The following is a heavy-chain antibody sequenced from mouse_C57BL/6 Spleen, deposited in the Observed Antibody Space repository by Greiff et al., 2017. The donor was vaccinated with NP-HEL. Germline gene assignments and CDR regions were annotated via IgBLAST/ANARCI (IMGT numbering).Heavy chain of an antibody. D-gene: IGHD1-1*01. J-gene: IGHJ1*03. CDR2: IDPNSGGT. CDR3: ARFAITTVVARYFDV. V-gene: IGHV1-72*01. Sequence: QVQLQQPGAELVKPGASVKLSCKASGYTFPSYWMHWVKQRPGRGLEWIGRIDPNSGGTKYNEKFKSKATLTVDKPSSTAYMQLSSLTSEDSAVYYCARFAITTVVARYFDVWGTGTTVTVSS. CDR1: GYTFPSYW.